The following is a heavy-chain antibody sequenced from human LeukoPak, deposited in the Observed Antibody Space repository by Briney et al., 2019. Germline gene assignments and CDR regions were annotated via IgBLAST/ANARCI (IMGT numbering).Heavy chain of an antibody. CDR1: GYTLTELS. V-gene: IGHV1-24*01. Sequence: ASVKVSCKVSGYTLTELSMHWVRQAPGKGLEWMGGFDPEDGETIYAQKFQGRVTMTGDTSTDTAYMELSSLRSEDTAVYYCATGQAFDIWGQGTMVTVSS. CDR2: FDPEDGET. CDR3: ATGQAFDI. J-gene: IGHJ3*02.